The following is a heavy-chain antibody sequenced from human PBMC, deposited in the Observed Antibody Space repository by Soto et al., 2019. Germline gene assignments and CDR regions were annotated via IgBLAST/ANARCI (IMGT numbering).Heavy chain of an antibody. CDR3: ARPTGDSTFPDAFDI. Sequence: ASVKVSCKASGYTFTGYYMHWVRQAPGQGLEWMGWINPNSGGTNYAQKFQGWVTMTRDTSISTAYMELSRLRSDDTAVYYCARPTGDSTFPDAFDIWGQGTMVTVSS. CDR1: GYTFTGYY. D-gene: IGHD7-27*01. V-gene: IGHV1-2*04. J-gene: IGHJ3*02. CDR2: INPNSGGT.